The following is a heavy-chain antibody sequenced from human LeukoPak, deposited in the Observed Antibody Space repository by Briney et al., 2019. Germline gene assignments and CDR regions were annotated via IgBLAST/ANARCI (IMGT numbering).Heavy chain of an antibody. J-gene: IGHJ3*02. CDR1: GYTFTSYG. CDR3: ARVGGGDLHDAFDI. Sequence: ASVKVSCKASGYTFTSYGISWVRQAPGQGLEWMGWISAYNGNTNYAQRLQGRVTMTTDTSTSTAYMELRSLRSDDTAVYYCARVGGGDLHDAFDIWGQGTMVTVSS. V-gene: IGHV1-18*01. CDR2: ISAYNGNT. D-gene: IGHD2-21*02.